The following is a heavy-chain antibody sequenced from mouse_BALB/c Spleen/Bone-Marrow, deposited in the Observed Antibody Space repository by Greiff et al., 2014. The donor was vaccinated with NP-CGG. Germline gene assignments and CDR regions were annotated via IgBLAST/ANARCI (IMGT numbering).Heavy chain of an antibody. D-gene: IGHD1-1*02. CDR1: GFTFSDYY. CDR2: ISDGGIYT. Sequence: VQLKESGGGLVKPGGSLKLSCTASGFTFSDYYMYWDRQTPEKRLEWVATISDGGIYTYYPDSVKGRFTISRDNAKNNLYLQMSSLKSEDTAMYYCARSGEKYGALDYSGQGTSVTVSS. V-gene: IGHV5-4*02. J-gene: IGHJ4*01. CDR3: ARSGEKYGALDY.